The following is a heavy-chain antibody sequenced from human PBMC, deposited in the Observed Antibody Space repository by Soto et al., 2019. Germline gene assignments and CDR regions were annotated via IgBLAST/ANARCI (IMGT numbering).Heavy chain of an antibody. CDR2: INPSGGST. Sequence: YFMHWVRQAPGQGLEWMGIINPSGGSTSYAQKFQGRVTMTRDTSTSTVYMELSSLRSEDTAVYYCARDLQHGSGSCLYWGQGTLVTVSS. D-gene: IGHD3-10*01. CDR3: ARDLQHGSGSCLY. J-gene: IGHJ4*02. V-gene: IGHV1-46*03. CDR1: YF.